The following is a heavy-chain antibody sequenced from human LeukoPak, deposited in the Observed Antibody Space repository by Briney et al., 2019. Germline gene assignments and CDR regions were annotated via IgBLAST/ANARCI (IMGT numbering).Heavy chain of an antibody. J-gene: IGHJ4*02. D-gene: IGHD6-13*01. CDR1: GFSFSSFA. V-gene: IGHV3-23*01. Sequence: GGSLRLSCAASGFSFSSFAMSWVRQAPGKGLEWVSAITGSGSNTYYADSVKGRFTISRDNSKNTLYLQMNSLRAEDTAVYYCAKVDSGIVATGSPYFDYWGQGTLVTVSS. CDR2: ITGSGSNT. CDR3: AKVDSGIVATGSPYFDY.